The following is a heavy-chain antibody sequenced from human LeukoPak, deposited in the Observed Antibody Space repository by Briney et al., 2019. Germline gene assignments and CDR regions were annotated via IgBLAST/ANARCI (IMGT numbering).Heavy chain of an antibody. CDR3: ARDLPTMTQFDY. CDR1: GITLSNYG. D-gene: IGHD3-22*01. V-gene: IGHV3-23*01. J-gene: IGHJ4*02. CDR2: ISGSGGST. Sequence: GGSLTLSCAVSGITLSNYGMSWVRQAPGKGLEWVAGISGSGGSTNYADSVKGRFTISRDNPKNTLFLQMNSLRAEDTAVYYCARDLPTMTQFDYWGQGTLVTVSS.